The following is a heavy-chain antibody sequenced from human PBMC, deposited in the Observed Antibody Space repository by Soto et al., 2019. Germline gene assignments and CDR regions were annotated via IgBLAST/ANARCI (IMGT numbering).Heavy chain of an antibody. CDR2: INHSGST. CDR1: GGSFSGYY. D-gene: IGHD2-2*01. V-gene: IGHV4-34*01. CDR3: ARGAQDIVVVPAALSYWFDP. Sequence: QVQLQQWGAGLLKPSETLSLTCAVYGGSFSGYYWSWIRQPPGKGLEWIGEINHSGSTNYNPSLKSRVTISVVTSKNQFSLKLSSVTAAYTAVYYCARGAQDIVVVPAALSYWFDPWGQGTLVTVSS. J-gene: IGHJ5*02.